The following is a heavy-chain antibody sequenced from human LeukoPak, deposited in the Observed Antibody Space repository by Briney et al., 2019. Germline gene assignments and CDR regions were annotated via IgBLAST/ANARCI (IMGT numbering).Heavy chain of an antibody. J-gene: IGHJ3*02. V-gene: IGHV1-24*01. CDR3: ATDPRGSGWYWDAFDI. D-gene: IGHD6-19*01. CDR1: GYTLTELS. Sequence: ASVKVSCKVSGYTLTELSMHWVRQAPGKALEWMGGFDPEDGETIYAQKFQGRVTMTEDTSTDTAYMELSSLRSEDTAVYYCATDPRGSGWYWDAFDIWGQGTMVTVSS. CDR2: FDPEDGET.